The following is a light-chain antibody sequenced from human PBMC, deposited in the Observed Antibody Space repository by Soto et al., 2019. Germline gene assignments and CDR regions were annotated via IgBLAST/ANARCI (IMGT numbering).Light chain of an antibody. Sequence: EIVLTQSPATLSLSPGERATLSCRASQSVSSYLAWYQQKPGQAPRLLIYDASNRATGIPARFSGSGSGTDFTLTISRLEAEDFAVYFCYQYDSSPWTFGQGTKVDIK. CDR3: YQYDSSPWT. J-gene: IGKJ1*01. V-gene: IGKV3-11*01. CDR1: QSVSSY. CDR2: DAS.